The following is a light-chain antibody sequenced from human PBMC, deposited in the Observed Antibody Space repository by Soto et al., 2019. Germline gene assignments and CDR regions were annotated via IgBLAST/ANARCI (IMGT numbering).Light chain of an antibody. CDR2: AAS. J-gene: IGKJ2*01. CDR1: DDIRND. CDR3: LQHHSLPYT. V-gene: IGKV1-17*01. Sequence: DIQMTQSPSSLSASVGDRVTIVCRASDDIRNDLGWFQQKPGKAPKRLISAASSLQNGVPSRFRGSRSGTEFTLTINTVQPEDMAAYYCLQHHSLPYTFGQGTKLEI.